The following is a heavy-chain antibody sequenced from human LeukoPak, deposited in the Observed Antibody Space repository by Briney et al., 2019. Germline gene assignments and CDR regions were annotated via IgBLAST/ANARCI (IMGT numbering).Heavy chain of an antibody. CDR3: ARALMFDY. V-gene: IGHV1-2*02. Sequence: ASVKVSCKASGYTFTDYYIHWVRQAPGQGLEWMGWINPHSGGTNYAQKFQGRVTMTRDTFMSTVYMELSRLRSDDTAVYYCARALMFDYWGQGTLVTVS. CDR1: GYTFTDYY. J-gene: IGHJ4*02. CDR2: INPHSGGT.